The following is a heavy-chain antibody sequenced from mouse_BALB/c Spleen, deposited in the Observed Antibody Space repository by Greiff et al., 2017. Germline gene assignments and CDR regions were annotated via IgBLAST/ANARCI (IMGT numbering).Heavy chain of an antibody. Sequence: EVKLVESGGGLVKPGGSLKLSCAASGFTFSDYYMYWVRQTPEKRLEWVATISDGGSYTYYPDSVKGRFTISRDNAKNNLYLQMSSLKSEDTAMYYCARFYGYAMDYWGQGTSVTVSS. CDR2: ISDGGSYT. J-gene: IGHJ4*01. CDR3: ARFYGYAMDY. V-gene: IGHV5-4*02. D-gene: IGHD1-1*01. CDR1: GFTFSDYY.